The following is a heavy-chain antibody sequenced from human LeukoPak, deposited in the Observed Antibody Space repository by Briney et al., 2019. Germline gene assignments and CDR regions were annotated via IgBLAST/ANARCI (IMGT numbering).Heavy chain of an antibody. CDR3: ARGARSGWYASGFFDY. J-gene: IGHJ4*02. Sequence: GGSLRLSCAASGFTFSSYAMHWVRQAPGKGLEYVSAISSNGGSTYYANSVKGRFTISRDNSKNTLYLQMGSLRAEDMAVYYCARGARSGWYASGFFDYWGQGTLVTVSS. V-gene: IGHV3-64*01. D-gene: IGHD6-19*01. CDR1: GFTFSSYA. CDR2: ISSNGGST.